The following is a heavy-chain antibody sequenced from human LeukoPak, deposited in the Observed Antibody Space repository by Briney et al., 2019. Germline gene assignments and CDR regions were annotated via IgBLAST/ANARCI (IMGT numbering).Heavy chain of an antibody. CDR1: GGSISSRSYY. J-gene: IGHJ4*02. CDR2: IYYSGST. V-gene: IGHV4-39*01. D-gene: IGHD3-22*01. CDR3: ARYLMYYYDSSGPREDY. Sequence: PSETLSLTCTVSGGSISSRSYYSCWIRQPPGKGLEWIGSIYYSGSTYYNPSLKSRVTISVDTSKNQFSLKLSSVTAADTAVYYCARYLMYYYDSSGPREDYWGQGTLVTVSS.